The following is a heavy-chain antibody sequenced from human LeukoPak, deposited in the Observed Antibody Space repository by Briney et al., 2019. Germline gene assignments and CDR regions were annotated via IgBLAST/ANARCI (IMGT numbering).Heavy chain of an antibody. V-gene: IGHV3-48*03. Sequence: GGSLRLSCAASGFTFSSYEMNWVRQAPGKGLEWVSYISSSGSTIYYADSVKGRFTISRDNAKNSLYLQMNSLRAEDTAVYYCARDLLSGSPTDYWGQGTLVTVSS. D-gene: IGHD3-10*01. CDR1: GFTFSSYE. CDR2: ISSSGSTI. CDR3: ARDLLSGSPTDY. J-gene: IGHJ4*02.